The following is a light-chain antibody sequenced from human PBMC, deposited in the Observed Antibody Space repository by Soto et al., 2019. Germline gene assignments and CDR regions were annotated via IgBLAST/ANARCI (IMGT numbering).Light chain of an antibody. CDR3: QHYGRSPWT. CDR1: QSVGSRY. CDR2: GAS. Sequence: EIVLTQSPGTLSLSPGERATLSCRASQSVGSRYLAWYQQKPGQAPRLLIYGASSRATGIPDRFSGSGSGTDFTLTVSRLEPEDVAVYYCQHYGRSPWTGGQGTKVEIK. J-gene: IGKJ1*01. V-gene: IGKV3-20*01.